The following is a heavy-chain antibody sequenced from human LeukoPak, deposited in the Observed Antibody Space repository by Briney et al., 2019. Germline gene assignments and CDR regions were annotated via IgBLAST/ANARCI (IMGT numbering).Heavy chain of an antibody. Sequence: PGGSLRLSCAASGFTFSSYSMNWVRQAPGKGLEWVSYISSSSSTIYYADSVKGRFTISRDNAKNSLYLQMNSLRAEDTAVYYCARDPLDISRWTNAFDIWGQGTMVSVSS. CDR2: ISSSSSTI. V-gene: IGHV3-48*01. CDR1: GFTFSSYS. J-gene: IGHJ3*02. D-gene: IGHD2-2*03. CDR3: ARDPLDISRWTNAFDI.